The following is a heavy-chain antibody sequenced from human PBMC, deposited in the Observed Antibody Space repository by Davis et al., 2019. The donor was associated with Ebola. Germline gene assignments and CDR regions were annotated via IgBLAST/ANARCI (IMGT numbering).Heavy chain of an antibody. Sequence: ASAKVSCKASAYTFTSYAMHWVRQAPGQRLEWMGWINAGNGNTKYSQKFQGRVTITRDTSASTAYMELSSLRSEDTSVYYCARDRGGDYSFDYWGQGTLVTVSS. J-gene: IGHJ4*02. CDR3: ARDRGGDYSFDY. D-gene: IGHD3-10*01. CDR2: INAGNGNT. CDR1: AYTFTSYA. V-gene: IGHV1-3*01.